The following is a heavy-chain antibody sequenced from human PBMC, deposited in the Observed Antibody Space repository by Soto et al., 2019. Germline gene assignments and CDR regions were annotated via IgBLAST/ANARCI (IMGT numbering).Heavy chain of an antibody. CDR1: GGSISGHY. CDR3: ARGPYYDLIWNYYYMDV. D-gene: IGHD3-16*01. V-gene: IGHV4-59*08. Sequence: QVQLQESGPGLVKPSETLSLSCSVSGGSISGHYWSWVRQTPGKGLEWIGYMYYSGSTNYNPSLKSRAPISVATSQTHFSLRLTSVTAADTAVYYCARGPYYDLIWNYYYMDVWGKGTTVTVSS. J-gene: IGHJ6*03. CDR2: MYYSGST.